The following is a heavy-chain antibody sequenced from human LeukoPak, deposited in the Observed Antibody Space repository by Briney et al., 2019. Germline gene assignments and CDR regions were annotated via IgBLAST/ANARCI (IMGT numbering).Heavy chain of an antibody. J-gene: IGHJ4*02. CDR1: GGSISSSSYY. CDR2: IYYSGST. V-gene: IGHV4-39*01. CDR3: ARSRGYSYGYPLFDY. D-gene: IGHD5-18*01. Sequence: PSETLSLTCTVSGGSISSSSYYWGWIRQPPGKGLEWIGSIYYSGSTYYNPSLKSRVTISVDTSKNQFSLKLSSVTAADTAVYCCARSRGYSYGYPLFDYWGQGTLVTVSS.